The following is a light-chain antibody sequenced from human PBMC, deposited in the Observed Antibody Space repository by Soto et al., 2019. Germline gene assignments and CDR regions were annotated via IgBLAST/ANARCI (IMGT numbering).Light chain of an antibody. V-gene: IGKV1-9*01. CDR2: PAS. J-gene: IGKJ2*03. CDR3: QHLRTYPFS. CDR1: QDISTS. Sequence: DIQLTQSPSFLSASVGDRVTVSCRASQDISTSLAWFQQKAGKVPQLLVYPASTLQDGVPSRFSGSGSGTYFTLTISSLQAEDFATYYCQHLRTYPFSFGQGTKLDIK.